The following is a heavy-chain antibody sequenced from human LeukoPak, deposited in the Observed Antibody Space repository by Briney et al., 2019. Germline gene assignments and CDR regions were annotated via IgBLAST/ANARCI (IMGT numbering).Heavy chain of an antibody. J-gene: IGHJ4*02. CDR3: ATHRPITRISHLDY. Sequence: ASVKVPCKASGYTFTGYYMHWVRQAPGQGLEWMGWINPNSGGTNYAQKFQGRVTMTRDTSISTAYMELSRLRSDDTAVYYCATHRPITRISHLDYGGQGTLVTVSS. V-gene: IGHV1-2*02. CDR2: INPNSGGT. D-gene: IGHD3-22*01. CDR1: GYTFTGYY.